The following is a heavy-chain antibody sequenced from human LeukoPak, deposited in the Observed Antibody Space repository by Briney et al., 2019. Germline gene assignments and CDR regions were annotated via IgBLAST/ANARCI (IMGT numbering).Heavy chain of an antibody. J-gene: IGHJ4*02. CDR2: ISGSGGST. V-gene: IGHV3-23*01. Sequence: GGSLRLSCAASGFTFSSYGMSWVRQAPGKGLEWVSAISGSGGSTYYADPVKGRFTISRDNSKNTLYLQMNSLRAEDTAVYYCAKGKSYDILTGYYTFYFDYWGQGTLVTVSS. CDR3: AKGKSYDILTGYYTFYFDY. CDR1: GFTFSSYG. D-gene: IGHD3-9*01.